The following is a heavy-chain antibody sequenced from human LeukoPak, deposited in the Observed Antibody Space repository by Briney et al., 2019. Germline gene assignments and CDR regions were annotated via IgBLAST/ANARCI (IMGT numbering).Heavy chain of an antibody. V-gene: IGHV4-61*02. CDR1: GGSISSGSYY. D-gene: IGHD4-11*01. Sequence: SGTLSLTCTVSGGSISSGSYYGSWIRQPAGEGLEWIGRIYTSGSTNYNPSRKSRVTISVGPSKNQCSLKLSSVTAADTAVYYCARGAYDYRYYYYYYYMDVWGKGTTVTVSS. CDR2: IYTSGST. CDR3: ARGAYDYRYYYYYYYMDV. J-gene: IGHJ6*03.